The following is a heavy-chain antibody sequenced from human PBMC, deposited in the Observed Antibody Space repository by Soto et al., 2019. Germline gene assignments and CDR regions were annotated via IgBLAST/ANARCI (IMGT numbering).Heavy chain of an antibody. CDR1: GGSISSGDYY. Sequence: SETLSLTCTVSGGSISSGDYYWSWIRQPPGKGLEWIGYIYYSGSTNYNPSLKSRVTISVDTSKNQFSLKLSSVTAADTAVYYCARHLHTGDGAFDIWGQGTMVTVSS. D-gene: IGHD3-10*01. CDR2: IYYSGST. CDR3: ARHLHTGDGAFDI. V-gene: IGHV4-30-4*01. J-gene: IGHJ3*02.